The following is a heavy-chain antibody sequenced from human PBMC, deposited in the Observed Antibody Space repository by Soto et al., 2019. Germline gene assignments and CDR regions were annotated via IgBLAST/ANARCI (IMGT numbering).Heavy chain of an antibody. Sequence: QVQLVQSGAEVKKPGSSVKVSCKASGGTFSSYAISWVRQAPGQGLEWMGGIIPISDTTNSAQKFQGRVTITADESTSNAYMELSSLRSEDTAVYYCARSQGSSTSLEIYYYYYYGMDVWGQGTTVTVSS. CDR2: IIPISDTT. CDR3: ARSQGSSTSLEIYYYYYYGMDV. J-gene: IGHJ6*02. D-gene: IGHD2-2*01. CDR1: GGTFSSYA. V-gene: IGHV1-69*01.